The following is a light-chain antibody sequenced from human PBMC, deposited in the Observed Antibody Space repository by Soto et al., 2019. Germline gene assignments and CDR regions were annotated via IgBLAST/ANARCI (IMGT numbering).Light chain of an antibody. Sequence: DIQVTQSPPTLSASVGDRVAITCRASQTISTWMAWYQQKPGKAPKLLVYDASTLQSGVASRFSGSGSGTEFTLTISSLQPDDFATYYCQQYNSYWTFGQGTKVDIK. V-gene: IGKV1-5*01. CDR2: DAS. CDR1: QTISTW. CDR3: QQYNSYWT. J-gene: IGKJ1*01.